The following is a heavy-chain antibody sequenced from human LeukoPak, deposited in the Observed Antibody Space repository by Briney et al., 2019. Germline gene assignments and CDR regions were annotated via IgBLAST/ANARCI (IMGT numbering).Heavy chain of an antibody. CDR1: GFTFSSYG. J-gene: IGHJ4*02. CDR3: AKAHPPMYSSSWYYFDY. V-gene: IGHV3-23*01. D-gene: IGHD6-13*01. Sequence: GGSLRLSCAASGFTFSSYGMSWVRQAPGKGLEWVSAISGSGGSTYYADSVKGRFTISRDNSKNTLYLQMNSLRAEDTAVYYCAKAHPPMYSSSWYYFDYWGQGTLVTVSS. CDR2: ISGSGGST.